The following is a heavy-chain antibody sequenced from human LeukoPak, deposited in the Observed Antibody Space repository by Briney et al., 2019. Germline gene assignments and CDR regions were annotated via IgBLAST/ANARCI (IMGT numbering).Heavy chain of an antibody. Sequence: KPSETLSLTCAVYGGSFSGYYWSWIRQPPGKGLEWIGEINHSGSTNYNPSLKSRVTISVDTSKNHFSLKLSSVTAADTAVYYCARARGGSGFLFDYWGQGTLVTVSS. CDR2: INHSGST. V-gene: IGHV4-34*01. D-gene: IGHD5-12*01. CDR3: ARARGGSGFLFDY. CDR1: GGSFSGYY. J-gene: IGHJ4*02.